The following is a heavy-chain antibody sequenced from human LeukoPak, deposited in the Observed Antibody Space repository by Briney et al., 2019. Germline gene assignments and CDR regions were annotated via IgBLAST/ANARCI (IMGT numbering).Heavy chain of an antibody. Sequence: GGSRRLSCAASGFTFSSYTMNWVRQTPGKGLEWVSSISSSSGYIYYADSLKGRFTISRDNAKNSLYLQMNSLRAEDTAVYYCARNRSFTVTNYWYFDLWGRGTLVTVSS. CDR1: GFTFSSYT. V-gene: IGHV3-21*01. J-gene: IGHJ2*01. CDR3: ARNRSFTVTNYWYFDL. D-gene: IGHD4-17*01. CDR2: ISSSSGYI.